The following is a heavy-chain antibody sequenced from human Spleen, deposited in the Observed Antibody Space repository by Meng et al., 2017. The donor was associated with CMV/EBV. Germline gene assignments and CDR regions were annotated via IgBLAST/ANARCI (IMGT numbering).Heavy chain of an antibody. CDR2: IRYDGSNK. D-gene: IGHD4-11*01. J-gene: IGHJ4*03. CDR3: VVGLPNSAY. CDR1: GFTFSSYG. V-gene: IGHV3-30*02. Sequence: GESLKISCAASGFTFSSYGMHLVRQAPGKGLEWVAFIRYDGSNKYYADSVKGRFTISRDNFKNTLYLQMNSLRRGDTATYYCVVGLPNSAYWGQGMVVTVSS.